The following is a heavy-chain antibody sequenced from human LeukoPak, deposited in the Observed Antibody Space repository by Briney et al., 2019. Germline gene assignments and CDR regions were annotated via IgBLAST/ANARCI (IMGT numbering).Heavy chain of an antibody. CDR2: IYSGGST. CDR3: ARGSWSSFDY. D-gene: IGHD2-15*01. Sequence: GGSLRLSCAASGFTVSSNYMSWVRQAPGKGLEWVSVIYSGGSTYYADSVKGRFTISRDNAKNSLYLQMNSLRAEDTAVYYCARGSWSSFDYWGQGTLVTVSS. V-gene: IGHV3-53*01. J-gene: IGHJ4*02. CDR1: GFTVSSNY.